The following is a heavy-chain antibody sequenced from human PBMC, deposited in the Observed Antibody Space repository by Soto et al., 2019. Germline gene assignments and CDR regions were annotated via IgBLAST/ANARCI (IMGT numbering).Heavy chain of an antibody. CDR3: ARGLKNYYAMDV. J-gene: IGHJ6*02. D-gene: IGHD3-16*01. Sequence: EVQLVESGGGLVQPGGPLRLSCAASGFTFNSYWMHWVRQAPGKGLVWVSRLNSDGSSKYYGDSMKGRFTISRDNAENTVYLQMNSLRDEDTAVYFCARGLKNYYAMDVWGQGTTVTVSS. V-gene: IGHV3-74*01. CDR2: LNSDGSSK. CDR1: GFTFNSYW.